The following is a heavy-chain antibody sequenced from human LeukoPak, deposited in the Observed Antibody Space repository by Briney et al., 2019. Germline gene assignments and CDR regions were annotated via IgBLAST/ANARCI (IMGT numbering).Heavy chain of an antibody. CDR2: VYYSGST. Sequence: SETLSLTCTVSGDFITAYYWSWIRQPPGKGLEWIGYVYYSGSTEYNPSLRSRVTISLEMSKRQFSLKLSSVTAADTAVYYCARIWGSGGYFDYWGQGTLVTVSS. V-gene: IGHV4-59*01. CDR3: ARIWGSGGYFDY. J-gene: IGHJ4*02. CDR1: GDFITAYY. D-gene: IGHD3-16*01.